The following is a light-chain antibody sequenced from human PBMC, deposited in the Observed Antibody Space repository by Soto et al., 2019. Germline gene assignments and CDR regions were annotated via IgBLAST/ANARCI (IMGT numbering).Light chain of an antibody. CDR2: AAS. CDR1: QSISNY. J-gene: IGKJ1*01. V-gene: IGKV1-39*01. Sequence: DIQMTQSPSSLSASVGDRVTITCRASQSISNYLNWYQQKPGKAPKLLIYAASSMQSGVHSRFSGSGSETDFTLTISSLQPEDSATYYCQQSFSPLWTFGQGTKVEV. CDR3: QQSFSPLWT.